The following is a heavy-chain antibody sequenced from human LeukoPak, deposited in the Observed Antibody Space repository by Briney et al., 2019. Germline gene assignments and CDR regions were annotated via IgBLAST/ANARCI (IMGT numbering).Heavy chain of an antibody. J-gene: IGHJ6*02. CDR1: GFTFSSYA. D-gene: IGHD5-12*01. V-gene: IGHV3-23*01. CDR2: VSGSGGST. Sequence: GGSLRLSCAASGFTFSSYAMSWVRQAPGKGLEWVSAVSGSGGSTHYADSVKGRFTISRDNSKNTLYLQMNSLRAEDTAVYYCAKDRKATIASRRYYGMDVWGQGTTVTVSS. CDR3: AKDRKATIASRRYYGMDV.